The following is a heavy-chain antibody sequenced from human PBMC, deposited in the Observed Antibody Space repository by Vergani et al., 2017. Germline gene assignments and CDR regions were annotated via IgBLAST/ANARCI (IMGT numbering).Heavy chain of an antibody. CDR1: GGSISSSNW. CDR2: IYHSGRI. D-gene: IGHD3-10*01. CDR3: ARSLWCEEFSYGMDV. J-gene: IGHJ6*02. V-gene: IGHV4-4*02. Sequence: QLQLQESGPGLVKPSETLSLTCTVSGGSISSSNWWSWVRQPPGKGLEWFGEIYHSGRINYNPSLKSRVTISVDKSKNHFSLKLSSVTAADTAVYYCARSLWCEEFSYGMDVWGQGTTVTVSS.